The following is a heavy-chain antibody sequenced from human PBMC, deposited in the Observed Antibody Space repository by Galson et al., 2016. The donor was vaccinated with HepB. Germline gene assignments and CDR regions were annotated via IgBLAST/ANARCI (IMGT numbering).Heavy chain of an antibody. Sequence: SLRLSCAASGFTFSTYAMHWVRQAPGKGLEWVAVIWYNGSNKYYADSVKGRFTISRDNSKNTLFLQMNSLRAEDTAVYYCAREAGSCSDGNCLLPFDPWGQGTLVTVSS. CDR2: IWYNGSNK. D-gene: IGHD2-15*01. CDR1: GFTFSTYA. CDR3: AREAGSCSDGNCLLPFDP. V-gene: IGHV3-33*01. J-gene: IGHJ5*02.